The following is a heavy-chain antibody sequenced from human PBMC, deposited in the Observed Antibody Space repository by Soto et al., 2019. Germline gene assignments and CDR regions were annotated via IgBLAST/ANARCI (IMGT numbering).Heavy chain of an antibody. V-gene: IGHV4-34*01. CDR1: GGSFSGYY. J-gene: IGHJ5*02. CDR2: INHSGST. CDR3: ARLLTRRQTRGWFDP. D-gene: IGHD2-15*01. Sequence: PSETLSLTCAVYGGSFSGYYWSWIRQPPGKGLEWIGEINHSGSTNYNPSLKSRVTISVDTSKNQFSLKLSSVTAADTAVYYCARLLTRRQTRGWFDPWGQGTLVTVS.